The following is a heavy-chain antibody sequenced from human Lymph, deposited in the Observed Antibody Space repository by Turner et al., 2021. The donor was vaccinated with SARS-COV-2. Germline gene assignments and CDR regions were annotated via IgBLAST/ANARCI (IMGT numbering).Heavy chain of an antibody. CDR1: GFSFSSDA. V-gene: IGHV3-30-3*01. D-gene: IGHD3-10*01. J-gene: IGHJ4*02. CDR2: ISYDVSDK. CDR3: ARGDYYGSGSYPGKTFDY. Sequence: QVQLVESGGGGVQPGGALRLSSAASGFSFSSDAIYWVRQAPGKGLEWVAVISYDVSDKYYADAVKGRFTILRDNSKNTLHLQMNSLRAEDTAVYYCARGDYYGSGSYPGKTFDYWGQGTLVTVSS.